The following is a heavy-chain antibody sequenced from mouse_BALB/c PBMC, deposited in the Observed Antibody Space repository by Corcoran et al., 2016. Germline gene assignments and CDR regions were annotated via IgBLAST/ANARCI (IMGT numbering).Heavy chain of an antibody. CDR1: GYTFTSYV. CDR2: INPYNDGT. CDR3: ATRCGKRRSYAMDY. Sequence: EVQLQQSGPELVKPGASVKMSCKASGYTFTSYVMHWVKQKHGQGLEWIGYINPYNDGTKYNEKFKGKATLTSDKSSSTAYMELSSLTSEDSAVYYCATRCGKRRSYAMDYWGQGTSVTVSS. J-gene: IGHJ4*01. D-gene: IGHD1-1*01. V-gene: IGHV1S136*01.